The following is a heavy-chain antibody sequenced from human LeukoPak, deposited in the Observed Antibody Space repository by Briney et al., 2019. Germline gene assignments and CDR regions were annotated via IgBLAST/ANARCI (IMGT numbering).Heavy chain of an antibody. J-gene: IGHJ4*02. CDR1: GGSTSSGSYY. CDR3: ARVGPVAGDY. D-gene: IGHD6-19*01. Sequence: SETLSLTCTVSGGSTSSGSYYWSWIRQPAGKGLEWIGRIYTSGKTNYNPSLKSRVTISVDTSKDQFSLKVSSVTATDTAVYYCARVGPVAGDYWGQGTLVTVSS. V-gene: IGHV4-61*02. CDR2: IYTSGKT.